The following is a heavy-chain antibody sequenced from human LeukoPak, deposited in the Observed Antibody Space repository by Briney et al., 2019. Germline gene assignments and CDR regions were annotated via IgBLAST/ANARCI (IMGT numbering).Heavy chain of an antibody. J-gene: IGHJ3*02. CDR1: GFTVSSNF. V-gene: IGHV3-66*02. CDR2: MFAGGYT. D-gene: IGHD6-13*01. Sequence: PGGSLRLSCAAAGFTVSSNFMIWVRQAPGQGLEWVSGMFAGGYTYYADSVTGRFTISRDTSKNTLYLQMNSLRPEDTAQYSCARSESSWPSRAFDIWGLGTMVTVSS. CDR3: ARSESSWPSRAFDI.